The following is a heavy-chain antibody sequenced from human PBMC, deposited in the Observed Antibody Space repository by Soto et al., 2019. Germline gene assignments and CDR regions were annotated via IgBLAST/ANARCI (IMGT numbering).Heavy chain of an antibody. Sequence: QVQLVEPGGGVVNPGRSLRLYCEASGFAFSSHDIHWVRQAPGKGLEWVAVISYDGDNKYYADSVKGRFTISRDNSENALSLHMNSLRVEDTAVYYCAKEGILHSVDYWGQGTMVTVSS. J-gene: IGHJ4*02. V-gene: IGHV3-30*18. CDR2: ISYDGDNK. CDR1: GFAFSSHD. CDR3: AKEGILHSVDY. D-gene: IGHD2-8*01.